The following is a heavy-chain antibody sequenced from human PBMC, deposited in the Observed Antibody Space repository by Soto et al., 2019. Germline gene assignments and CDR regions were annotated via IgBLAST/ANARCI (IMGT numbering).Heavy chain of an antibody. Sequence: SGPTLVNPTETLTLTCTVSGFSLSNARMGVSWIRQPPGNALEWLAHIFSNDEKSYSTSLKSRLTISKDTSKSQVVLTMTNMDPVDTATYYCARTNELSIAAAGLTPNWFDPWGQGTLVTVSS. V-gene: IGHV2-26*01. CDR3: ARTNELSIAAAGLTPNWFDP. J-gene: IGHJ5*02. CDR1: GFSLSNARMG. CDR2: IFSNDEK. D-gene: IGHD6-13*01.